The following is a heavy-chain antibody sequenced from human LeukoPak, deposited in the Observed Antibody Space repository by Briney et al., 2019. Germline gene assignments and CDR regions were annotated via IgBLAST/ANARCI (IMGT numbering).Heavy chain of an antibody. Sequence: SETLSLTCTVSGGSISSSSYYWGWIRQPPGKGLEWIGNIYYSGSTYYNPSLKSRVTISVDTSKNQFSLKLSSVTAADTAVYYCARETSQKGAHYMDVWGKGTTVTISS. CDR3: ARETSQKGAHYMDV. CDR1: GGSISSSSYY. J-gene: IGHJ6*03. D-gene: IGHD3-16*01. V-gene: IGHV4-39*07. CDR2: IYYSGST.